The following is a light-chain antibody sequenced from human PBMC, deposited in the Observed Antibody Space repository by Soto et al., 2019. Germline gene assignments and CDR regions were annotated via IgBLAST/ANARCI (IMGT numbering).Light chain of an antibody. CDR1: QSISNW. Sequence: DIQMTQSPSTLAASVGDRVTITCRASQSISNWLAWYQQKPGKAPRLLIYKASTLQSGVPSRFSGSGSGTEFTLTISSLQPDDLATYDCQQYESYLDTFGQGTKLEIK. V-gene: IGKV1-5*03. CDR2: KAS. J-gene: IGKJ2*01. CDR3: QQYESYLDT.